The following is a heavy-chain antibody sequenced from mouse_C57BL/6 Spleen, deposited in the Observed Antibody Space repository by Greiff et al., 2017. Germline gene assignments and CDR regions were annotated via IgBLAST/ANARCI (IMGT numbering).Heavy chain of an antibody. D-gene: IGHD1-1*01. V-gene: IGHV1-69*01. J-gene: IGHJ2*01. CDR2: IDPSDSYT. Sequence: VQLQQPGAELVMPGASVKLSCKASGYTFTSYWMHWVKQRPGQGLEWIGEIDPSDSYTNYNQKFKGKSTLTVDKSSSTAYMQLSSLTSEDSAVYYCARRGDGTPFDYWGQGTTLTVSS. CDR1: GYTFTSYW. CDR3: ARRGDGTPFDY.